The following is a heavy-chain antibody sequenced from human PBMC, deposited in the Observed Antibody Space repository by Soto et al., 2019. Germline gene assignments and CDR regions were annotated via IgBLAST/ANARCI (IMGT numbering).Heavy chain of an antibody. CDR2: ISYDGSNK. CDR3: ARVISSGWSYYYYYGMDV. CDR1: GFTFSSYA. J-gene: IGHJ6*02. Sequence: LRLSCAASGFTFSSYAMHWVRQAPGKGLEWVAVISYDGSNKYYADSVKGRFTISRDNSKNTLYLQMNSLRAEDTAVYYCARVISSGWSYYYYYGMDVWGQGTTVTVSS. D-gene: IGHD6-19*01. V-gene: IGHV3-30-3*01.